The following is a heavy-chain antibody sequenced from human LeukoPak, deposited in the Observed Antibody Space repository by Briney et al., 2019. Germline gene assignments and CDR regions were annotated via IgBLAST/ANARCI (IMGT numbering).Heavy chain of an antibody. J-gene: IGHJ4*02. CDR1: GFSFSSYA. CDR3: AKGSSGNYGGRLDY. V-gene: IGHV3-23*01. CDR2: ISYDGANK. D-gene: IGHD3-10*01. Sequence: GGSLRLSCAASGFSFSSYALTWVRQAPGKGLEWVPTISYDGANKYYADSARGRFTFSRDNSKNTVYLQMNSLGAEDTAVYFCAKGSSGNYGGRLDYWGQGTLVTVSP.